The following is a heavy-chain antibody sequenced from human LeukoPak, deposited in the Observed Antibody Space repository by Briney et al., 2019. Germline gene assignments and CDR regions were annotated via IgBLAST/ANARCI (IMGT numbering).Heavy chain of an antibody. Sequence: SETLSLTCTASGGSISSYYWSWIRQPPGKGLEWIGYIYYSGSTNYNPSLKSRVTISVDTSKNQFSLKLSSVTAADTAVYYRARDGNYYGMDVWGQGTTVTVSS. D-gene: IGHD2-15*01. CDR3: ARDGNYYGMDV. CDR2: IYYSGST. V-gene: IGHV4-59*01. CDR1: GGSISSYY. J-gene: IGHJ6*02.